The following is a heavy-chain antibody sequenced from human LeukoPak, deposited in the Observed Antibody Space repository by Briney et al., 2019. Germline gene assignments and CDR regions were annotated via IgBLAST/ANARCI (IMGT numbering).Heavy chain of an antibody. J-gene: IGHJ4*02. V-gene: IGHV4-61*02. CDR1: GGSISSGSYY. CDR3: ARVLEYYYDSSGYYFDY. CDR2: IYTSGST. Sequence: PSETLSLTCTVSGGSISSGSYYWSWIRQPAGKGLEWIGRIYTSGSTNYNPSLKSRVTISVDTSKNQFSLKLSSVTAADTAVYYCARVLEYYYDSSGYYFDYWGQGTLVTVSS. D-gene: IGHD3-22*01.